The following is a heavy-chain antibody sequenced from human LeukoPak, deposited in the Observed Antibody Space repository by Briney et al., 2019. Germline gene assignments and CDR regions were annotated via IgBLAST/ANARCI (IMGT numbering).Heavy chain of an antibody. Sequence: PSETLSLTCTVSGGSISSGSYYWSWIRQPAGKGLEWIGRIYTSGSTNYNPSLKSRVTISVDTSKNQFSLKLSSVTAADTAVYYCASQWDSLTGPTIFDYWGQGTLATVSS. V-gene: IGHV4-61*02. CDR2: IYTSGST. J-gene: IGHJ4*02. D-gene: IGHD3-9*01. CDR1: GGSISSGSYY. CDR3: ASQWDSLTGPTIFDY.